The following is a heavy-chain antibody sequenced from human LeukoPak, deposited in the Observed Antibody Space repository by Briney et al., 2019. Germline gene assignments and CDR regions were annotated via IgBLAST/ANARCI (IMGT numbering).Heavy chain of an antibody. Sequence: GGSLRLSCSASGFTLTWHVMHWVRQAPGKALEYVSFIHHNGDVTSYADSVRGRFTVSRDNSKNTLFLELSSLRTDDTAVYYCVRDPRYYDPVRSTWGQGTLVTVSS. CDR1: GFTLTWHV. CDR3: VRDPRYYDPVRST. V-gene: IGHV3-64D*06. CDR2: IHHNGDVT. D-gene: IGHD3-22*01. J-gene: IGHJ5*02.